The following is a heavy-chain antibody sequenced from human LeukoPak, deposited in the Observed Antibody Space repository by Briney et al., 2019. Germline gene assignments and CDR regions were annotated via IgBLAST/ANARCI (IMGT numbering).Heavy chain of an antibody. V-gene: IGHV1-69*13. Sequence: SVKVSCKASGYTFTSYGISWVRQAPGQGLEWMGGIVPKFDTANYAQKFQGRVTITADGSTNTAYLELSSLKSEDTAVYYCAGTLGFCANGVCYKGRYFDYWGQGTLVTVSS. J-gene: IGHJ4*02. CDR1: GYTFTSYG. D-gene: IGHD2-8*01. CDR3: AGTLGFCANGVCYKGRYFDY. CDR2: IVPKFDTA.